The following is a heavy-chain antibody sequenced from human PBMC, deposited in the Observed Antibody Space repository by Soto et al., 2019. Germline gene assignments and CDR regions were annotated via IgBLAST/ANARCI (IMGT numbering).Heavy chain of an antibody. CDR2: IHSSGST. V-gene: IGHV4-4*07. D-gene: IGHD6-13*01. Sequence: SETLSLTCTVSGASMNSYHWSWIRQPAGKGLEWIGHIHSSGSTNYNPSLKSRVTMSVDTSKNQFSLRLMSLAAADTAVYYCARDQGVAAAGITWFDPCGQAFLVTVS. CDR1: GASMNSYH. J-gene: IGHJ5*02. CDR3: ARDQGVAAAGITWFDP.